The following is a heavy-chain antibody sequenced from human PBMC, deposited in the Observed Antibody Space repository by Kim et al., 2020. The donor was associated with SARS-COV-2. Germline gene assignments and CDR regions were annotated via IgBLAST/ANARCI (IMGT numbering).Heavy chain of an antibody. V-gene: IGHV3-53*01. CDR3: SRSTVGAYFDY. J-gene: IGHJ4*02. CDR1: GSSVRSSY. D-gene: IGHD1-26*01. CDR2: IHDAGST. Sequence: GGSLRLSCAVSGSSVRSSYMTWVRQAPGKGLEWVSAIHDAGSTYYADSVKGRFTISRDIPKDTLYLQVNSLRADDTAVYYCSRSTVGAYFDYWGQGSLVSVSS.